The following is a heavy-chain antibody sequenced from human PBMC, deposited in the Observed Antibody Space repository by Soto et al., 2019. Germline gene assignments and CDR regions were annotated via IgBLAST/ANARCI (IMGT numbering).Heavy chain of an antibody. CDR2: INSDGSST. CDR3: ARDPLGDFPDYYYGMDV. J-gene: IGHJ6*02. CDR1: GFTFSSYW. V-gene: IGHV3-74*01. D-gene: IGHD4-17*01. Sequence: GGSLRLSCAASGFTFSSYWMHCVRQAPGKGLVWVSRINSDGSSTSYADSVKGRFTISRDNAKNTLYLQMNSLRAEDTAVYYCARDPLGDFPDYYYGMDVWGQGTTVTVSS.